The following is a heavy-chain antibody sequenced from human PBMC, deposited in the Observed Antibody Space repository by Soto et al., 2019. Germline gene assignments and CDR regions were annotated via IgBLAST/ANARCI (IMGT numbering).Heavy chain of an antibody. D-gene: IGHD5-18*01. J-gene: IGHJ6*02. V-gene: IGHV1-69*13. CDR3: ARDIEGGLTAMALYVMYF. CDR1: GGTFSSYA. Sequence: GASVKVSCKASGGTFSSYAISWVRQAPGQGLEWMGGIIPIFGTANYAQKFQGRVTITADESTSTAYMELSSLRSEDTAVYYCARDIEGGLTAMALYVMYFRAQGSAVIVSS. CDR2: IIPIFGTA.